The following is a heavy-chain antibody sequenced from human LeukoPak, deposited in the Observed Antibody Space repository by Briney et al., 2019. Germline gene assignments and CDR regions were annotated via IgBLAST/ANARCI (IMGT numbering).Heavy chain of an antibody. D-gene: IGHD2-15*01. J-gene: IGHJ3*01. Sequence: GGSLRLSCAASGFTFSDYYMSWIRQAPGKGPEWVSYISTSGSSTNYADSVKGRFTISRDNAKNSLYLQMDRLRAEDTAVYYCGRVPGRYVFDFWGQGKMVTVS. CDR3: GRVPGRYVFDF. V-gene: IGHV3-11*03. CDR2: ISTSGSST. CDR1: GFTFSDYY.